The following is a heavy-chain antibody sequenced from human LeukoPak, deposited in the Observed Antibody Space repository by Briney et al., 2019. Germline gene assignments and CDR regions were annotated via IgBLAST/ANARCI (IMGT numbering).Heavy chain of an antibody. Sequence: PSETLSLTCAVYGGSFSGYYWSWIRQPPGKGLEWIGEINHSGSTNYNPSLKSRVTISVDPSKNQFSLKLSSVTAADTAVYYCARVPPRAKTIRKGYCSGGSCSYYFDYWGQGTLVTVSS. J-gene: IGHJ4*02. CDR2: INHSGST. V-gene: IGHV4-34*01. CDR1: GGSFSGYY. D-gene: IGHD2-15*01. CDR3: ARVPPRAKTIRKGYCSGGSCSYYFDY.